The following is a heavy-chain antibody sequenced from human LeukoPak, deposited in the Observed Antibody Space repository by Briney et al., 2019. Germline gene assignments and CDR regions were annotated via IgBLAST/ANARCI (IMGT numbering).Heavy chain of an antibody. CDR1: GFTFSDYY. CDR2: ISSSGSTI. J-gene: IGHJ4*02. CDR3: ARYRTFGGESVGYFDY. Sequence: GGSLRLSCAASGFTFSDYYMSWIRQAPGKGLEWVSYISSSGSTIYYADSVKGRFTISRDNAKNSLYLQMNSLRAEDTAVYYCARYRTFGGESVGYFDYWGQGTLVTVSS. D-gene: IGHD3-16*01. V-gene: IGHV3-11*01.